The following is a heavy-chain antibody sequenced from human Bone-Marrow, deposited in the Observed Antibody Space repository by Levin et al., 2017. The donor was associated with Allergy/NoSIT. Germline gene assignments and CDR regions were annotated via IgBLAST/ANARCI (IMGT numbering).Heavy chain of an antibody. CDR3: ARADYGANSGDHWYFDL. Sequence: QRGESLKISCAGSGFTFTKYAMHWVRQAPGQGLEWVAVVSTDGSNIYYADSVKGRFTISRDDSKNTLFLQMNSLRPEDTAVYYGARADYGANSGDHWYFDLWGRGTLVTVSS. V-gene: IGHV3-30-3*01. CDR1: GFTFTKYA. D-gene: IGHD4-23*01. CDR2: VSTDGSNI. J-gene: IGHJ2*01.